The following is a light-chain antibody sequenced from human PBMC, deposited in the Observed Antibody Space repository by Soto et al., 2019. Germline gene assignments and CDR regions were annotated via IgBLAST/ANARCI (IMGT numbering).Light chain of an antibody. Sequence: IVMTQSPATLSVSPGERATLSCRASQSVGSNLAWYQQKPGQAPRLLIYGASTRATGIPARFSGSGSGTEFTLTISSLQSEDFAIYFCQQYNTWPPDRTFGQGTKVEIK. V-gene: IGKV3-15*01. CDR3: QQYNTWPPDRT. J-gene: IGKJ1*01. CDR2: GAS. CDR1: QSVGSN.